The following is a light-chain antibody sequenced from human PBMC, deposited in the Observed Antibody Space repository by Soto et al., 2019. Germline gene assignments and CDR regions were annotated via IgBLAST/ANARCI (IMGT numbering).Light chain of an antibody. CDR3: QQYGSSQFT. V-gene: IGKV3-20*01. J-gene: IGKJ3*01. CDR1: QSVSSSY. CDR2: GAS. Sequence: DIVLTHSPGTLSLSPGERATLSCRASQSVSSSYLAWYQQKPGQAPRLLIYGASSRATGIPDRFSGSGSGTDFTLTISRLEPEDFAVYYCQQYGSSQFTFGPGTKVDIK.